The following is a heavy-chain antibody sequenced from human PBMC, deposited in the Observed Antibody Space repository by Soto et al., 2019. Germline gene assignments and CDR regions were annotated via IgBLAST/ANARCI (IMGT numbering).Heavy chain of an antibody. CDR2: ISYDGSNK. Sequence: LRLSCAASGFTFSSYAMHWVRQAPGKGLEWVAVISYDGSNKYYADSVKGRFTISRDNSKNTLYLQMNSLRAEDTAVYYCARDRGGSYRRYFDYWGQGTLVTVSS. J-gene: IGHJ4*02. V-gene: IGHV3-30-3*01. D-gene: IGHD1-26*01. CDR1: GFTFSSYA. CDR3: ARDRGGSYRRYFDY.